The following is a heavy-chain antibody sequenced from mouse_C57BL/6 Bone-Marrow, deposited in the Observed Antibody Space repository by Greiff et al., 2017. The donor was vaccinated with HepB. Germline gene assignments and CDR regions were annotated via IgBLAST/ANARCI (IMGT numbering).Heavy chain of an antibody. CDR3: TIYYYGSPFDD. D-gene: IGHD1-1*01. Sequence: EVQLQQSGGGLVQPGGSMKLSCAASGFTFSDAWMDWVRQSPEKGLEWVAEIRNKANNHATYYAVSVKGRFTISRDDYKSSVYLQMNSISAEDTGMYYCTIYYYGSPFDDWGEGTTLTVSS. CDR2: IRNKANNHAT. CDR1: GFTFSDAW. J-gene: IGHJ2*01. V-gene: IGHV6-6*01.